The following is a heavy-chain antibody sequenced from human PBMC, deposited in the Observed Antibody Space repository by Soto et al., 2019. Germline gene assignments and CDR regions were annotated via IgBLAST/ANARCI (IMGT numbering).Heavy chain of an antibody. V-gene: IGHV1-69*01. Sequence: VQLMQSGAEVKKPGSSVKVSCKASGGTFSSHSINWVRQAPGQGLEWMGGIISLFGTPNYSQNFQGRVTITADQATRAAYLAPNSLTSADTAVYYCAREVGYGDFSAALLDWGQGTVVTVSS. J-gene: IGHJ4*02. CDR2: IISLFGTP. D-gene: IGHD2-21*02. CDR3: AREVGYGDFSAALLD. CDR1: GGTFSSHS.